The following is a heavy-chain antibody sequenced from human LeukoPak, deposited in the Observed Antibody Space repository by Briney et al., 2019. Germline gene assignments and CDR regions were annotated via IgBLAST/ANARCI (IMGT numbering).Heavy chain of an antibody. CDR1: GYTFTGYY. D-gene: IGHD4-17*01. V-gene: IGHV1-2*02. CDR2: INPNSGGT. Sequence: GASVRVSCKASGYTFTGYYMHWVRQAPGQGLEWMGWINPNSGGTNYAQKFQGRVTMTRDTSISTAYMELSRLRSDDTAVYYCARYTTTVTTADYWGQGTLVTVSS. CDR3: ARYTTTVTTADY. J-gene: IGHJ4*02.